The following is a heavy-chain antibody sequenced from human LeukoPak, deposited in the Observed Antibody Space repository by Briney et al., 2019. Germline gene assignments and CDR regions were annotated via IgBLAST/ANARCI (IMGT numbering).Heavy chain of an antibody. D-gene: IGHD4-17*01. CDR3: ATVANDYGDSSFDY. J-gene: IGHJ4*02. V-gene: IGHV1-24*01. CDR2: FDPEDGET. CDR1: GYTLTELS. Sequence: ASVKVSCKVSGYTLTELSMHWVRQAPGKGLEWKGGFDPEDGETIYAQKFQGRVTMTEDTSTDTAYMELSSLRSEDTAVYYCATVANDYGDSSFDYWGQGTLVTVSS.